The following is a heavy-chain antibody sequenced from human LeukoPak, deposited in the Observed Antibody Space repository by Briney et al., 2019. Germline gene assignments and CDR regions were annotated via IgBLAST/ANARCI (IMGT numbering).Heavy chain of an antibody. CDR1: GGSISSGGYY. CDR2: IYYTGST. CDR3: GRAYGRGSIWFDP. J-gene: IGHJ5*02. V-gene: IGHV4-31*03. Sequence: SQNLSLTCTVSGGSISSGGYYWSWIRQHPGKGLVWIGYIYYTGSTYYNPSLKSRVTISVDTSKNQFSLKLSSVTAADTAVYYCGRAYGRGSIWFDPWGQGTLVTVSS. D-gene: IGHD3-10*01.